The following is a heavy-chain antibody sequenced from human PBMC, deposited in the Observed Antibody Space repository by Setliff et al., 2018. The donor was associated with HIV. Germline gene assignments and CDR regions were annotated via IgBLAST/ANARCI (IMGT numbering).Heavy chain of an antibody. CDR1: GFTFNDYH. CDR3: ARGLDYYGSGSYLPLGY. J-gene: IGHJ4*02. V-gene: IGHV4-34*01. Sequence: SETLSLSCVGSGFTFNDYHISWIRQPPGKGLEWIGEINHSGSTDYNPSLKSRVTISVDTSKRQFSLKLSSVTAADTAVYYCARGLDYYGSGSYLPLGYWGQGTLVTVSS. D-gene: IGHD3-10*01. CDR2: INHSGST.